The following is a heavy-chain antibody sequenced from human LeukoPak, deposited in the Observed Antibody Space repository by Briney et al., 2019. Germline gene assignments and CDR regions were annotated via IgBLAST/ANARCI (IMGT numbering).Heavy chain of an antibody. CDR3: AKAAYGSEIYYDPFDY. CDR2: ISGSGGST. V-gene: IGHV3-23*01. Sequence: PGGSLRLSCAASGFTFSSYGMSWVRQAPGKGLEWVSVISGSGGSTYYADSVKGRFTISRDNSKNTLYLQMNSLRAEDTAVYYCAKAAYGSEIYYDPFDYWGQGTLVTVSS. J-gene: IGHJ4*02. D-gene: IGHD3-10*01. CDR1: GFTFSSYG.